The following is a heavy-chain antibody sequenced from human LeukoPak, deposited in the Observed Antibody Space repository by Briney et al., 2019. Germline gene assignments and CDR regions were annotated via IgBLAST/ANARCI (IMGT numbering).Heavy chain of an antibody. D-gene: IGHD3-10*01. CDR2: ISSSSSYI. V-gene: IGHV3-21*01. Sequence: GGSLRLSCAASGFTFSSYSMNGVRQAPGKGLEWVSSISSSSSYIYYADSVKGRFTISRDNAKKSLYLQMNSLRAEDTAVYYCAREGYGSGSYDRFDYWGQGTLVTVSS. J-gene: IGHJ4*02. CDR1: GFTFSSYS. CDR3: AREGYGSGSYDRFDY.